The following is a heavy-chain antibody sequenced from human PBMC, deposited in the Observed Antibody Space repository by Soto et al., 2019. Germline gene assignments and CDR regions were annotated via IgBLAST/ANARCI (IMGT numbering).Heavy chain of an antibody. V-gene: IGHV3-23*01. D-gene: IGHD1-1*01. CDR1: GFSFSTYG. CDR2: VSGGSGST. CDR3: AKWNGYGDY. J-gene: IGHJ4*02. Sequence: EVQLLESGGGLVQPGGSLRLSCAGSGFSFSTYGVTWVRQAPGKGLEWVSGVSGGSGSTHYADSVKGRFTIPGDNSKNTVYLQMNSLRVEDTAVYYCAKWNGYGDYWGQGTLVTVSS.